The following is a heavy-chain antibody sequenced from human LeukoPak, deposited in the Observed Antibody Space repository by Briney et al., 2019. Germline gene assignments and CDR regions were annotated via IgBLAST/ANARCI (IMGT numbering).Heavy chain of an antibody. CDR2: FDPEDGET. D-gene: IGHD6-19*01. V-gene: IGHV1-24*01. J-gene: IGHJ4*02. CDR1: GYTLTELS. CDR3: ATAPYSRGWYFDY. Sequence: ASVKVSCKVSGYTLTELSMRWVRQAPGKGLEWMGGFDPEDGETIYAQKFQGRVTMTEDTSTDTAYMELSSLRSEDTAVYYCATAPYSRGWYFDYWGQGTLVTVSS.